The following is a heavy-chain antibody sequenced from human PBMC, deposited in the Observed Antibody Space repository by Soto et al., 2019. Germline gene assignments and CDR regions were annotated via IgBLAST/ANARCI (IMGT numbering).Heavy chain of an antibody. V-gene: IGHV4-34*01. CDR1: GGSFSGYY. CDR3: ARVVLRYGNYGMDV. D-gene: IGHD3-9*01. CDR2: INHSGST. J-gene: IGHJ6*02. Sequence: SETLSLTCAVYGGSFSGYYWSWIRQPPGKGLEWIGEINHSGSTNYNPSLKSRVTISVDTSKNQFSLKLSSVTAADTAVYYCARVVLRYGNYGMDVWGQGTTVTVSS.